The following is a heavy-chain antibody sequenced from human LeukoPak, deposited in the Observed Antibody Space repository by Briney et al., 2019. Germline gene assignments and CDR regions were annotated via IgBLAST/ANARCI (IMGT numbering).Heavy chain of an antibody. CDR2: ISSSSSYI. V-gene: IGHV3-21*01. CDR3: ARGAYGDYDLFDAFDI. J-gene: IGHJ3*02. D-gene: IGHD4-17*01. CDR1: GFTFSSSA. Sequence: GGSLRLSCAASGFTFSSSAMSWVRQAPGKGLEWVSSISSSSSYIYYADSVKGRFTISRDNAKNSLYLQMNSLRAEDTAVYYCARGAYGDYDLFDAFDIWGQGTMVTVSS.